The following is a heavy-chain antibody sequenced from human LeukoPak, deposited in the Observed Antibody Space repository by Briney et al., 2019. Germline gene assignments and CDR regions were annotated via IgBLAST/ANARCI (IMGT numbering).Heavy chain of an antibody. CDR1: GYTFTSYY. J-gene: IGHJ4*02. Sequence: ASVTVSCTASGYTFTSYYMHWVRQAPGQGLEWMGIINPSGGSTSYAQKFQGRVTMTRDTSTSTVYMELSSLRSEDTAAYYCARERIRYSSGWRDQFDYWGQGTLVTVSS. CDR2: INPSGGST. V-gene: IGHV1-46*01. CDR3: ARERIRYSSGWRDQFDY. D-gene: IGHD6-19*01.